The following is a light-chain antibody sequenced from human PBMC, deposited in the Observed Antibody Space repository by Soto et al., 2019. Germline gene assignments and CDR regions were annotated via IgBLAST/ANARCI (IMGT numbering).Light chain of an antibody. CDR2: SAS. CDR3: QKYGSGTRT. Sequence: ETVLTQSPATRSLSPGERATPSCLASQSVSSSFLAWYQQKPGQPPRLLIYSASGTATGIPDRFSGSGSGTDFTLTISSLEPEDSAVYECQKYGSGTRTVGQGTKGGIK. CDR1: QSVSSSF. V-gene: IGKV3-20*01. J-gene: IGKJ1*01.